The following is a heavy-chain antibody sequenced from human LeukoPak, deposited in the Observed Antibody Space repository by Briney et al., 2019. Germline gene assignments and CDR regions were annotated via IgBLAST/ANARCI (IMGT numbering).Heavy chain of an antibody. CDR1: GFTFSSFA. D-gene: IGHD7-27*01. J-gene: IGHJ4*02. CDR2: ICYDGSKK. Sequence: PGGSLRLSCVASGFTFSSFAMSWVRQAPGKGLEGVAVICYDGSKKYYEDSVKGRFTISRDNSKNTLYLQMNSLRAEDTAVYYCASGARGDYFDYWGQGTLVTVSS. CDR3: ASGARGDYFDY. V-gene: IGHV3-33*08.